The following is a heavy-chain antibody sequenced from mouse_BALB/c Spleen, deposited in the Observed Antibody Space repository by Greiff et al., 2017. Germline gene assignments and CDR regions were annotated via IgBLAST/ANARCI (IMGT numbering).Heavy chain of an antibody. CDR3: ARSSLIYYYGSSYEGFAY. CDR1: GYSITSDYA. CDR2: ISYSGST. V-gene: IGHV3-2*02. Sequence: EVQGVESGPGLVKPSQSLSLTCTVTGYSITSDYAWNWIRQFPGNKLEWMGYISYSGSTSYNPSLKSRISITRDTSKNQFFLQLNSVTTEDTATYYCARSSLIYYYGSSYEGFAYWGQGTLVTVSA. D-gene: IGHD1-1*01. J-gene: IGHJ3*01.